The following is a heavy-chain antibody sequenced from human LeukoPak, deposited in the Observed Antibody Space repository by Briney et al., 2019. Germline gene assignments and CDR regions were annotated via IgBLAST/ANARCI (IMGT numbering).Heavy chain of an antibody. J-gene: IGHJ6*04. D-gene: IGHD3-10*01. CDR1: GYTFTGCY. CDR3: AREVRYGSGSYYNHYYGMDV. CDR2: INPNSGGT. V-gene: IGHV1-2*04. Sequence: GASVKVSCKASGYTFTGCYMHWVRQAPGQGLEWMGWINPNSGGTNYAQKFQGWVTMTRDTSISTAYMELSRLRSDDTAVYYCAREVRYGSGSYYNHYYGMDVWGKGTTVTVSS.